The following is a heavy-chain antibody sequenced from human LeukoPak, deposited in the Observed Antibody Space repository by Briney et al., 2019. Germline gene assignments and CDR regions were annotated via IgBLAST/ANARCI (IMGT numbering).Heavy chain of an antibody. Sequence: GASVKVSCKASGYTFSGYHMHWVRLAPGQGLEWMGWINPNSGGTKYAQKFQGRVTMTRDTSISTAYMELSRLRSDDTAVYYCATEVTDWGQGTLVTVSS. CDR2: INPNSGGT. V-gene: IGHV1-2*02. CDR3: ATEVTD. CDR1: GYTFSGYH. D-gene: IGHD5-18*01. J-gene: IGHJ4*02.